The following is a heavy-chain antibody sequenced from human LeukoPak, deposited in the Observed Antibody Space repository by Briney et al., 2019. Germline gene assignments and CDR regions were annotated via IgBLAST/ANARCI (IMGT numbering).Heavy chain of an antibody. CDR1: GGSFSGYY. Sequence: SETLSLTCAVYGGSFSGYYWSWIRQPPGKGLEWIGEINHSGSTNYNPSLKSRVTISVDTSKNQFSLKLSSVTAADTAVYYCARGVTQDIVVVPAANQFDYWGQGTLVTVSS. D-gene: IGHD2-2*01. J-gene: IGHJ4*02. CDR2: INHSGST. V-gene: IGHV4-34*01. CDR3: ARGVTQDIVVVPAANQFDY.